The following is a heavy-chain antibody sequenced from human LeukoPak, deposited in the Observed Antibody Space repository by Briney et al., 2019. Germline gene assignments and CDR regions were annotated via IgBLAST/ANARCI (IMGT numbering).Heavy chain of an antibody. CDR1: GGSISSGDYY. D-gene: IGHD2-2*01. Sequence: SETLSLTCTVSGGSISSGDYYWSWIRQPPGKGLEWIGYIYYSGSTYYNPSLESRFTISVDTSKNQFSLKLSSVTAADTAVYYCARWGRYCSSTSCPREWGQGTLVTVSS. CDR3: ARWGRYCSSTSCPRE. V-gene: IGHV4-30-4*08. J-gene: IGHJ4*02. CDR2: IYYSGST.